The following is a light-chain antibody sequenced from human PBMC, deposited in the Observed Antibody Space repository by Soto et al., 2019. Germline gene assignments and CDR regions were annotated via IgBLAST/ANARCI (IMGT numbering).Light chain of an antibody. J-gene: IGKJ1*01. CDR2: YAS. CDR3: QQYYSTPWT. V-gene: IGKV1D-43*01. Sequence: AIRMTQSPFSLSASVGDRVTITCWASQGISSYLAWYKQKPAQAPNLFSSYASSLESGVPSRFSGSGSGTDYTLTISSLQPEDFATYYCQQYYSTPWTFGQGKKVEIK. CDR1: QGISSY.